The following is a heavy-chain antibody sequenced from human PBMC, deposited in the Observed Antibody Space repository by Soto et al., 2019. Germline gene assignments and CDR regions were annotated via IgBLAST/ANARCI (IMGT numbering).Heavy chain of an antibody. V-gene: IGHV3-23*01. CDR2: ISGSGGST. CDR3: AKDDPTGDYYDSSGYPFDY. D-gene: IGHD3-22*01. CDR1: GFTFSSYA. J-gene: IGHJ4*02. Sequence: GGSLRLSCAASGFTFSSYAMSWVRQAPGKWLEWVSAISGSGGSTYYADSAKGRFTISRDNSKNTLYLQMNSLRAEDTAVYYCAKDDPTGDYYDSSGYPFDYWGQGXLVTVYS.